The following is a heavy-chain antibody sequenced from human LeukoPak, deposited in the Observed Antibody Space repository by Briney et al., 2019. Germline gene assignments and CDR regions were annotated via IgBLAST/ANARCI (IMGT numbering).Heavy chain of an antibody. CDR3: ARDLGHCSSTGCYGGIFDY. V-gene: IGHV3-48*03. CDR2: IGRSGSST. Sequence: GGSLRLSCAASGFTFSSYEMNWVRQASGKGLEWVSYIGRSGSSTNYADSVKGRFTISRDNAKNSLYLQMNSLRAEDTAVYYCARDLGHCSSTGCYGGIFDYWGQGTLVTVSS. CDR1: GFTFSSYE. D-gene: IGHD2-2*01. J-gene: IGHJ4*02.